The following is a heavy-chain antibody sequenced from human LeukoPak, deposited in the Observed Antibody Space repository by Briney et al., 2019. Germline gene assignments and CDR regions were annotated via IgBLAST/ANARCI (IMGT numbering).Heavy chain of an antibody. Sequence: GGSLRLSCAASGFTFSSYSMNWVRQAPGKGLEWVSSISSSSSYIYYADSVKGRFTISRDNANNSLYLQMNSLRAEDTAVYYCARPYGDRYYYYYMDVWGKGTTVTVSS. CDR2: ISSSSSYI. CDR3: ARPYGDRYYYYYMDV. D-gene: IGHD4-17*01. CDR1: GFTFSSYS. J-gene: IGHJ6*03. V-gene: IGHV3-21*01.